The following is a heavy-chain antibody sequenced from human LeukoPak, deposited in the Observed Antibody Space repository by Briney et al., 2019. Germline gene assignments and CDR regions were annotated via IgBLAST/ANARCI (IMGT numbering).Heavy chain of an antibody. Sequence: TSETLSLTCAVYGGSFSGYYWSWIRQPPGKGLEWIGEINHSGSTNYNPSLKSRATISVDTSKNQFSLKLSSVTAADTAVYYCARGVAVAGTGTYYFDYWGQGTLVTVSS. D-gene: IGHD6-19*01. CDR2: INHSGST. V-gene: IGHV4-34*01. CDR1: GGSFSGYY. CDR3: ARGVAVAGTGTYYFDY. J-gene: IGHJ4*02.